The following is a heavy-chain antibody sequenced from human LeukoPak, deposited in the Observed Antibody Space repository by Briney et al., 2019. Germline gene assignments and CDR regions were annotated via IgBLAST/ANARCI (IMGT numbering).Heavy chain of an antibody. CDR3: NSYLYFGSKIFDY. CDR2: IYSGGST. Sequence: GGSLRLSCAASGFTVSSNYMSWVRQAPGKGLEWVSVIYSGGSTYYADSVKGRFAISRDNSQDTLYLQMNSLRTEDSAVYYCNSYLYFGSKIFDYWGQGTLVTVAA. V-gene: IGHV3-53*05. CDR1: GFTVSSNY. J-gene: IGHJ4*02. D-gene: IGHD3-10*01.